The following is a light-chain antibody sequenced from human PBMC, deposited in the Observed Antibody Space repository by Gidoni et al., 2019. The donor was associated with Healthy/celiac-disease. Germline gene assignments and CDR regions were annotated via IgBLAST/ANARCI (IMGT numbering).Light chain of an antibody. Sequence: EIVMTQSAATLSVSPGARATLSCTASQSVSSNLAWYQQKPGKATRPLIYGAATRATGIPARFSGSGSGTEFTLTISSLQSEDFAVYYCQQYNNWPRLTFGGGTKVEIK. CDR2: GAA. V-gene: IGKV3-15*01. CDR1: QSVSSN. J-gene: IGKJ4*01. CDR3: QQYNNWPRLT.